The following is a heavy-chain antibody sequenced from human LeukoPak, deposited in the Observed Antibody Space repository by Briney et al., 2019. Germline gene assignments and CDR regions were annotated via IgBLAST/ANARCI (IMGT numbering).Heavy chain of an antibody. Sequence: GGSLRLSCAASGFTFSSYAMSWVRQAPGKGLEWVSAISGSGGSTYYADSVKGRFTISRDNSKNTLYLQMNSLRAEDTAVYYCAKFQQQWLVRGHYFDYWGQGTLVTVSS. J-gene: IGHJ4*02. D-gene: IGHD6-19*01. CDR1: GFTFSSYA. V-gene: IGHV3-23*01. CDR3: AKFQQQWLVRGHYFDY. CDR2: ISGSGGST.